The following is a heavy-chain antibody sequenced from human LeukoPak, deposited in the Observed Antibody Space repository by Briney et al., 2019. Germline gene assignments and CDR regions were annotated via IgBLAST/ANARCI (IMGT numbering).Heavy chain of an antibody. D-gene: IGHD4-17*01. CDR3: AKGDDYGDYYVSS. J-gene: IGHJ5*02. V-gene: IGHV3-23*01. Sequence: GGSLRLSCAASGFTFSSYAMSWVRQAPGKGLEWVSSISGSSSVTYYADSVKGRFTISRDKSKNTLYLQMNSLRAEDAAVYYCAKGDDYGDYYVSSWGQGTLVTVSS. CDR1: GFTFSSYA. CDR2: ISGSSSVT.